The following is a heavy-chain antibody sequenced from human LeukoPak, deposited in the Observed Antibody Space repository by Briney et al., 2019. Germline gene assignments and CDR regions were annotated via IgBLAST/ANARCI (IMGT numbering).Heavy chain of an antibody. D-gene: IGHD3-10*01. V-gene: IGHV3-23*01. CDR2: ISGSGDRT. Sequence: PGGSLRLSCAASGFTFSSYAMSWVGQAPGKGLEGVSGISGSGDRTYYADSVKGRFTIYRDNSNNTLYLQMNSLGAEDTAVYYCAKDRVVRGVMGAFDIWGQGTMVTVSS. CDR3: AKDRVVRGVMGAFDI. J-gene: IGHJ3*02. CDR1: GFTFSSYA.